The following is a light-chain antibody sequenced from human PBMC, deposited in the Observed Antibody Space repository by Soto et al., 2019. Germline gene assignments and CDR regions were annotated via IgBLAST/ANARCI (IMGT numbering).Light chain of an antibody. CDR3: PSYDSSLRVV. CDR2: GST. J-gene: IGLJ2*01. V-gene: IGLV1-40*01. CDR1: SSNIGAGYH. Sequence: QSVLTQPPSVSGAPGQRVTISCTGSSSNIGAGYHVHWYQHLPGTTPKLLIYGSTNRPSGVPDRFSGSKSGTSASLAITGLQAEDEADYYCPSYDSSLRVVFGVGTKLTVL.